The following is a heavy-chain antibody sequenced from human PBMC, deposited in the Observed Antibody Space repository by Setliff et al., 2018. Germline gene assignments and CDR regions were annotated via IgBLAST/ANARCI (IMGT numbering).Heavy chain of an antibody. D-gene: IGHD5-12*01. Sequence: GESLKISCKGSGYTFTSYWIDWVRQMPGKGLEWMGIIYPGDSDTRYSPSFQGQVTISADKSISTAYLQWSSLKASDTAMYYCARWGKISGYDSSPTYYYYYGMDVWGQGTTVTVSS. J-gene: IGHJ6*02. CDR3: ARWGKISGYDSSPTYYYYYGMDV. CDR2: IYPGDSDT. CDR1: GYTFTSYW. V-gene: IGHV5-51*01.